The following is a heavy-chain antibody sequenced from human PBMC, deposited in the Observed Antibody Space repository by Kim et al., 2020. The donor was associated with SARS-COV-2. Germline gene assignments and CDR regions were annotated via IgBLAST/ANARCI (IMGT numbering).Heavy chain of an antibody. J-gene: IGHJ4*02. V-gene: IGHV3-23*01. D-gene: IGHD6-19*01. Sequence: GGSLRLSCVASGFTFSNYVMSWVRQAPGKGLEWVSAITSTGRNTYYADSVQGRFIISRDNSKNTLDLQMNSLRAEDTALYCGTPTHSSGWYSWGQGTLVTVSS. CDR3: TPTHSSGWYS. CDR2: ITSTGRNT. CDR1: GFTFSNYV.